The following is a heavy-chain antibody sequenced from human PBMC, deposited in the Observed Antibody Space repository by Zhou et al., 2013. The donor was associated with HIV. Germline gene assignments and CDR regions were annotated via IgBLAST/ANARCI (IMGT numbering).Heavy chain of an antibody. D-gene: IGHD1-1*01. CDR1: GYTLADLA. Sequence: QVQLLQSGAEVKPPGASVKVSCKVFGYTLADLAIHWVRQATGQGLEWMGWMNPNSGNTGYAQKFQGRVTITSNTSITTAYMELSSLRSEDTAVYYCARGGENWSYYFDYWGQGTLVTVSS. J-gene: IGHJ4*02. CDR3: ARGGENWSYYFDY. CDR2: MNPNSGNT. V-gene: IGHV1-8*01.